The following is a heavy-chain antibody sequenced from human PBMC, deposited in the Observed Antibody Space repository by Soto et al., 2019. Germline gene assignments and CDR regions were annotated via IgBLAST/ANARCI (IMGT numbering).Heavy chain of an antibody. CDR2: IIPIFGTA. V-gene: IGHV1-69*06. J-gene: IGHJ4*02. CDR3: ARMGYYDILTGYSSNYFDY. CDR1: GGTFSSYA. D-gene: IGHD3-9*01. Sequence: SVKVSCKASGGTFSSYAISWVRQAPGQGLEWMGGIIPIFGTANYAQKFQGRVTITADKSTSTAYMELSSLRSEDTAVYYCARMGYYDILTGYSSNYFDYWGQGTLVTVSS.